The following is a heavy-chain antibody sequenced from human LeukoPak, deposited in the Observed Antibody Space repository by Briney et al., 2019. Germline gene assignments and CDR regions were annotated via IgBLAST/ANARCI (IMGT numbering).Heavy chain of an antibody. CDR1: GGSISSYY. D-gene: IGHD3-10*01. J-gene: IGHJ6*03. V-gene: IGHV4-4*07. CDR3: ARYSITMVQGVIVYHYYYMDV. Sequence: SETLSLTCTVSGGSISSYYWSWIRQPAGKGLEWIGRIYTSGSTNYNPSLKSRVTMSVDTSKNQFSLKLSSVTAADTAVYYCARYSITMVQGVIVYHYYYMDVWGKGTTVTVSS. CDR2: IYTSGST.